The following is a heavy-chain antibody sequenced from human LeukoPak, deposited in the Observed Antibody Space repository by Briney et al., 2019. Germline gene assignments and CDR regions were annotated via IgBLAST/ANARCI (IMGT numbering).Heavy chain of an antibody. CDR2: IYYSGST. V-gene: IGHV4-39*07. D-gene: IGHD6-6*01. Sequence: SETLSLTCTISGGSISSSSYYWGWIRQPPGKGLEWIGSIYYSGSTYYNPSLKSRVTISVDTSKNQFSLKLSSVTAADTAVYYCARGLVSPRAARRRVYYMDVWGKGTTVTVSS. J-gene: IGHJ6*03. CDR3: ARGLVSPRAARRRVYYMDV. CDR1: GGSISSSSYY.